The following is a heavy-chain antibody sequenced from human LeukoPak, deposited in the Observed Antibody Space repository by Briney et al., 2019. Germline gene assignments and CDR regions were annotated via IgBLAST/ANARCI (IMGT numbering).Heavy chain of an antibody. V-gene: IGHV1-2*02. CDR2: INPNSGGT. Sequence: ASVKVSCKASGYTFTGYYMHWVRQAPGQGLEWMGWINPNSGGTNYAQKFQGRVTMTRDTSISTAYMELSRLRSDDTAVYYCARGFYNWNYGDAFDIWGQGTMVTASS. D-gene: IGHD1-7*01. CDR1: GYTFTGYY. CDR3: ARGFYNWNYGDAFDI. J-gene: IGHJ3*02.